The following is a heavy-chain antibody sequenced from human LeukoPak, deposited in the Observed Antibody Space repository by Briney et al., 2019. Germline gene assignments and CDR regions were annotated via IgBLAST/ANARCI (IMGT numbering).Heavy chain of an antibody. V-gene: IGHV5-51*01. CDR3: ARQGFTSSWSD. Sequence: GESPKISCKGSGYSFTSDWIAWVRQMPGKGLEWMGIIYPGDSDTRYSPSFQGQVTISADKSISTAYLQWSSLKASDTAVYYCARQGFTSSWSDWGQGTLVTVSS. D-gene: IGHD6-13*01. CDR2: IYPGDSDT. CDR1: GYSFTSDW. J-gene: IGHJ4*02.